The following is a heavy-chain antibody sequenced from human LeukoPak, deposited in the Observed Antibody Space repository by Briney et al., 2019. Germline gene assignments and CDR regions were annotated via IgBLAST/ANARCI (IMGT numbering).Heavy chain of an antibody. V-gene: IGHV3-23*01. CDR2: ISGSGGST. Sequence: GGSLRLSCAASGFTFSSYAMSWVRQAPGKGLEWVSAISGSGGSTYYADSVKGRFTISRDNSKNTLYLQMNSLRAEDTAVYYCARDRRGYYGDYYYGMDVWGQGTTVTVSS. D-gene: IGHD4-17*01. CDR1: GFTFSSYA. CDR3: ARDRRGYYGDYYYGMDV. J-gene: IGHJ6*02.